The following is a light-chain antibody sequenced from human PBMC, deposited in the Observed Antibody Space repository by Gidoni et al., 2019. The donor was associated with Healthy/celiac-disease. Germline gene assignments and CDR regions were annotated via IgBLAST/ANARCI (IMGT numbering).Light chain of an antibody. CDR2: SNN. CDR3: AAWDDSLNDVF. J-gene: IGLJ2*01. V-gene: IGLV1-44*01. Sequence: QSVLTQPPSASGTPGQRVTISCTGSSSNIGSKPVNWYQQLPGTAPNLLIYSNNPRPSGGPARFSASSSCTSASPAISGLQSEDEADYYWAAWDDSLNDVFFGGGTKLTVL. CDR1: SSNIGSKP.